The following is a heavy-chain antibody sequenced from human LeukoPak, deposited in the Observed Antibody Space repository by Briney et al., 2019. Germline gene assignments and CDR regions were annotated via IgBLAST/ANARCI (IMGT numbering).Heavy chain of an antibody. Sequence: GGSLRLSCAASGFPFSSHPMHWVRQAPGKGLEWVAVISYDGSNKYYADSVKGRFTISRDNSKNTLYLQMNSLRAEDTAVYYCAKDIVATIGYYGMDVWGQGTTVTVSS. J-gene: IGHJ6*02. V-gene: IGHV3-30*04. CDR1: GFPFSSHP. D-gene: IGHD5-12*01. CDR3: AKDIVATIGYYGMDV. CDR2: ISYDGSNK.